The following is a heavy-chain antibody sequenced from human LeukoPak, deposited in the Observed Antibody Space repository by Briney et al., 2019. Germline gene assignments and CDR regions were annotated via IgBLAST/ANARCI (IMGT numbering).Heavy chain of an antibody. Sequence: SETLSLTCTVSGGFISSSSFYWGWIRQAPGKGLEWIGSIYYDGTTYYNPSLKSRVTISADTSKNQFSLKLSPVTAADTAVYYCARLIPYYYDSSGYRYYFDFWGRGTLVTVSS. V-gene: IGHV4-39*01. CDR3: ARLIPYYYDSSGYRYYFDF. CDR1: GGFISSSSFY. J-gene: IGHJ4*02. D-gene: IGHD3-22*01. CDR2: IYYDGTT.